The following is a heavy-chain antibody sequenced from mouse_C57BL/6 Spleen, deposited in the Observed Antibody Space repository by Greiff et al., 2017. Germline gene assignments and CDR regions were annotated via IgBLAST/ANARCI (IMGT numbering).Heavy chain of an antibody. D-gene: IGHD1-1*01. CDR1: GFNIKDDY. CDR2: IDPENGDT. J-gene: IGHJ3*01. V-gene: IGHV14-4*01. CDR3: TRGSGSSPFAY. Sequence: VQLQQSGAELVRPGASVKLSCTASGFNIKDDYMHWVKQRPGQGLEWIGWIDPENGDTEYASEFQGKATITADTSSNTAYLQLSSLTSEDTAVXVCTRGSGSSPFAYWGQGTLVTVSA.